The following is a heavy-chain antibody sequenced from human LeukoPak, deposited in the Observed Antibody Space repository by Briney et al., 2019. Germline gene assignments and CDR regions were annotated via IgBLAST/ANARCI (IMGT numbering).Heavy chain of an antibody. V-gene: IGHV3-21*01. Sequence: KSGGSLRLSCAASGFTFSSYSMNWVRQAPGKGLEWVSSISSSSRYIYYADSVKGRFTISRDNAKNSLYLQMNSLRAEDTAVYYCARGLRYFDWSGRFDYWGQGTLVTVSS. CDR2: ISSSSRYI. CDR3: ARGLRYFDWSGRFDY. J-gene: IGHJ4*02. CDR1: GFTFSSYS. D-gene: IGHD3-9*01.